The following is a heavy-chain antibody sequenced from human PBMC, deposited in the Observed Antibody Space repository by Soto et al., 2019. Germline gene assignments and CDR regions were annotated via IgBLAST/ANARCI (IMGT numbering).Heavy chain of an antibody. J-gene: IGHJ4*02. CDR3: ARENLNSKSWFVFDH. V-gene: IGHV1-18*01. CDR1: GYTFINHG. CDR2: ISAHNGNT. D-gene: IGHD4-4*01. Sequence: QVQLVQSGSEVKKPGASVKVSCKASGYTFINHGISWVRQAPGQGLEWMGWISAHNGNTRYAQKVQDRVTMTRDTSTTTVYLELRSLRSDDTAVYYCARENLNSKSWFVFDHWGQGTLVTFSS.